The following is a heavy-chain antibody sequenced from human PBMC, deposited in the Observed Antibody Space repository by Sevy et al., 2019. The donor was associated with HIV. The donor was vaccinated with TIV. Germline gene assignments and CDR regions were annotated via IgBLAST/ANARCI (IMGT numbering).Heavy chain of an antibody. CDR3: ARDCSSSTCLWGLDV. V-gene: IGHV3-7*03. CDR1: GFTFSSYW. CDR2: IKKDGSER. J-gene: IGHJ6*02. D-gene: IGHD2-2*01. Sequence: GGSLRLSCGGSGFTFSSYWMSWVRQAPGKRLEWVANIKKDGSERYYVDSVKGRFTISRDNAKKSLYLQMNSLRTEDTAVYYCARDCSSSTCLWGLDVWGQGTTVTVSS.